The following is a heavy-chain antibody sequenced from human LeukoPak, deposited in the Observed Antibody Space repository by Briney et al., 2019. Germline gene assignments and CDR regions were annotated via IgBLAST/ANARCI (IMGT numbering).Heavy chain of an antibody. D-gene: IGHD4-17*01. Sequence: GGSLRLSCAASGFTFSSYEMNWVRQAPGKGLEWVSYISSSHSTIYYAGSVKGRFTISRDNAKNSLYLQMNSLRAEDTAVYYCAREVPTGQAFDIWGQGTMVTVSS. CDR3: AREVPTGQAFDI. V-gene: IGHV3-48*03. J-gene: IGHJ3*02. CDR1: GFTFSSYE. CDR2: ISSSHSTI.